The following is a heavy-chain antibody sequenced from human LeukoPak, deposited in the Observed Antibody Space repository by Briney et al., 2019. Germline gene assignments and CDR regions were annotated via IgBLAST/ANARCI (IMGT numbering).Heavy chain of an antibody. CDR2: INPNSGGT. CDR3: ARDRWTTELYYYYGMDV. D-gene: IGHD4-17*01. Sequence: GASVKVSCKASGYTFTGYYMHWVRQAPGQGLEWMGWINPNSGGTNYAQKFQGRVTMTRDTPISTAYMELSRLRSDDTAVYYCARDRWTTELYYYYGMDVWGLGTTVTVSS. CDR1: GYTFTGYY. V-gene: IGHV1-2*02. J-gene: IGHJ6*02.